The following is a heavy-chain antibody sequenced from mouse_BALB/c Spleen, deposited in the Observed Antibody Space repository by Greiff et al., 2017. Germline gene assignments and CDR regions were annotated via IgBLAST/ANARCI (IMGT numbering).Heavy chain of an antibody. CDR3: ARDGNYVRFAY. J-gene: IGHJ3*01. CDR2: ISDGGSYT. D-gene: IGHD2-1*01. CDR1: GFTFSDYY. V-gene: IGHV5-4*02. Sequence: EVQVVESGGGLVKPGGSLKLSCAASGFTFSDYYMYWVRQTPEKRLEWVATISDGGSYTYYPDSVKGRFTISRDNAKNNLYLQMSSLKSEDTAMYYCARDGNYVRFAYWGQGTLVTVSA.